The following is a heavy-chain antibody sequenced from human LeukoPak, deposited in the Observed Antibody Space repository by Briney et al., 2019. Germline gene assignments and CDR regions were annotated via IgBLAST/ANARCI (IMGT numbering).Heavy chain of an antibody. Sequence: SVTVSCTASGFTFTSSAVQWVRQARGQRLEWIGWIVVGSGNTNYAQKLQERVTITRDMSTSTAYMELSSLRSEDTAVYYCAADPSPIPGFWGQGTLVTVSS. CDR2: IVVGSGNT. J-gene: IGHJ4*02. CDR1: GFTFTSSA. V-gene: IGHV1-58*01. D-gene: IGHD1-14*01. CDR3: AADPSPIPGF.